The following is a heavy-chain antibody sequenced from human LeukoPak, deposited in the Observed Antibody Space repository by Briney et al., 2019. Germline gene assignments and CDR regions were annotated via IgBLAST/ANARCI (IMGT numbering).Heavy chain of an antibody. J-gene: IGHJ5*02. CDR2: IYYSGST. Sequence: SETLSLTCTVSGVSISSYYWSWIRQPPGRGLEWIGYIYYSGSTNYNPSLKSRVTISVDTSKNQFSLKLSSVTAADTAVYYCARGSYNWNYNWFDPWGQGTLVTVSS. CDR1: GVSISSYY. V-gene: IGHV4-59*01. D-gene: IGHD1-7*01. CDR3: ARGSYNWNYNWFDP.